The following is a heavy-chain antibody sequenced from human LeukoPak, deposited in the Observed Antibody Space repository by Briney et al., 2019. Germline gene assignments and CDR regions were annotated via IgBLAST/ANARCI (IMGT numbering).Heavy chain of an antibody. D-gene: IGHD5-18*01. J-gene: IGHJ5*02. Sequence: SETLSLTCTVSGGSISSYYWSWIRQPPGKGLEWIGYIYYSGSTNYNPSLKSRVTISVDTSKNQFSLKLSSVTAADTAVYYCARDGDSYGLYHWGQGTLVTVSS. CDR3: ARDGDSYGLYH. V-gene: IGHV4-59*01. CDR2: IYYSGST. CDR1: GGSISSYY.